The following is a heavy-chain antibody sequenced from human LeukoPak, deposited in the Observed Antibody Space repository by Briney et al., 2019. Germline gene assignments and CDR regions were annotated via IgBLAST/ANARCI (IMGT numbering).Heavy chain of an antibody. V-gene: IGHV1-2*02. J-gene: IGHJ4*02. CDR1: GQTLSDHY. CDR3: ATETFDC. CDR2: INPNNGVS. Sequence: ASVKVSCKASGQTLSDHYIHWVRQAPGQGLEWMGWINPNNGVSDYAQKFQGRVSMTRDTSTSTAFMDLSSLRSDDTAVYYCATETFDCWGQGTQVTVSS.